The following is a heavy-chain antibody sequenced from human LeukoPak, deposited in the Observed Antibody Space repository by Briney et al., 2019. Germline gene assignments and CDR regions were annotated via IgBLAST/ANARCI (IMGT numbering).Heavy chain of an antibody. Sequence: GGSLRLSCAASGFTFTHYWMCWVRQAPGKGLEWVANIHQDGSEQFYLDSVEGRFTISRDNAKSSLYLQMDNLRAEDTAIYYCVSGGDYHVRLCTYWGQGTLVTVSS. J-gene: IGHJ4*01. CDR3: VSGGDYHVRLCTY. CDR2: IHQDGSEQ. V-gene: IGHV3-7*03. D-gene: IGHD4-17*01. CDR1: GFTFTHYW.